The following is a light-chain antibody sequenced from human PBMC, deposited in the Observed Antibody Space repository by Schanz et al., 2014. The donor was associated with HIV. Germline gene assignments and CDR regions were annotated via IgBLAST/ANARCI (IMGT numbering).Light chain of an antibody. Sequence: QSALTQPPSASGSPGQSVTISCTGTSSDVGGYNYVSWYQQHPGKAPKLMIYEVSKRPSGVPGRFSGSKSGNTASLTVSGLQAEDEADYYCSSLSTSGAPVFGTGTKLTVL. CDR3: SSLSTSGAPV. CDR2: EVS. V-gene: IGLV2-8*01. J-gene: IGLJ1*01. CDR1: SSDVGGYNY.